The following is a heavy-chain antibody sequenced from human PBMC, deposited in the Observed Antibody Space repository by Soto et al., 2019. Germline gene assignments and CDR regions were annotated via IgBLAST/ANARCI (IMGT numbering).Heavy chain of an antibody. J-gene: IGHJ3*02. CDR3: AGGGKVKDDYGDYVGAFDI. CDR2: IYYSGST. D-gene: IGHD4-17*01. Sequence: QVQLQESGPGLVKPSQTLSLTCTVSGASISSGGYYWSWIRQHPGKGLEWIGYIYYSGSTYYNPSLESGVTISVDASKNQFSLKLSSVTAADTAVYYCAGGGKVKDDYGDYVGAFDIWGQGTMVTVSS. CDR1: GASISSGGYY. V-gene: IGHV4-31*03.